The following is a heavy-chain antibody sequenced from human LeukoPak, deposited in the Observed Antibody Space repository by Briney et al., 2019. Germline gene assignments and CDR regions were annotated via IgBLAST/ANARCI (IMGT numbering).Heavy chain of an antibody. J-gene: IGHJ6*02. CDR1: GGSFSGYY. Sequence: SETLSLTCAVYGGSFSGYYWNWIRQPPGKGLEWIGEINHSGSTNYNPSLKSRVTISVDTSKNQFSLTLSSVTAADTAVYYCAREYYYDSSGYYYRYYYYGMDVWGQGTTVTVSS. D-gene: IGHD3-22*01. V-gene: IGHV4-34*01. CDR3: AREYYYDSSGYYYRYYYYGMDV. CDR2: INHSGST.